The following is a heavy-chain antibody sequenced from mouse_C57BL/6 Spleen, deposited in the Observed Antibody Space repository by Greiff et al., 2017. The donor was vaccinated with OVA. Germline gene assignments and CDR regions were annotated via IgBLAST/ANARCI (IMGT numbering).Heavy chain of an antibody. J-gene: IGHJ2*01. CDR3: ARARNYGSSYYFDY. CDR1: GFTFSDYG. D-gene: IGHD1-1*01. Sequence: EVNLVESGGGLVKPGGSLKLSCAASGFTFSDYGMHWVRQAPEKGLEWVAYISSGSSTIYYADTVKGRFTISRDNAKNTLFLQMTSLRSEDTAMYYCARARNYGSSYYFDYWGQGTTLTVSS. V-gene: IGHV5-17*01. CDR2: ISSGSSTI.